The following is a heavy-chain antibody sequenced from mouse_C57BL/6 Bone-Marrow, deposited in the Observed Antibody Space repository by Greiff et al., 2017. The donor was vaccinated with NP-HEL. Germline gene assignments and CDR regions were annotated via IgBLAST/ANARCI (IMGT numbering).Heavy chain of an antibody. CDR3: ARDPFYYGSPFAY. Sequence: EVHLVESGGGLVKPGGSLKLSCAASGFTFSSYAMSWVRQTPEKRLEWVATISDGGSYTYYPDNVKGRFTISRDNAKNNLYLQMSHLKSEDTAMYYCARDPFYYGSPFAYWGQGTLVTVSA. D-gene: IGHD1-1*01. CDR2: ISDGGSYT. CDR1: GFTFSSYA. J-gene: IGHJ3*01. V-gene: IGHV5-4*01.